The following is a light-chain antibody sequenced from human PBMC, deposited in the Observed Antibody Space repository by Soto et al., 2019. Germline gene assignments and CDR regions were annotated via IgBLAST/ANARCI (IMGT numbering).Light chain of an antibody. CDR3: MQTTHWPPYT. J-gene: IGKJ2*01. Sequence: DVVMPQSPLLLPVTLGQPASISCTSGQGLVFRDGSTYLSWYQHRPGQSPRRLIYEVSKRDSGVPDRFSGSGSGTDFTLRISSVEAEDVAVYYCMQTTHWPPYTFGQGTKLEIK. CDR2: EVS. V-gene: IGKV2-30*01. CDR1: QGLVFRDGSTY.